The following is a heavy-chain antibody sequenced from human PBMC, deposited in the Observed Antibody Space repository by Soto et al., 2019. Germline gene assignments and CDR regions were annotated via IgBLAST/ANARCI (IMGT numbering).Heavy chain of an antibody. CDR2: ISYDGSNK. CDR1: GFTFSSYA. J-gene: IGHJ6*02. Sequence: GGSLRLSCAASGFTFSSYAMHWVRQAPGKGLEWVAVISYDGSNKYYADSVKGRFTISRDNSKNTLYLQMNSLRAEDTAVYYCAIYRRHAIFGVVTSYYYYYGMDVWGQGTTVTVSS. CDR3: AIYRRHAIFGVVTSYYYYYGMDV. V-gene: IGHV3-30-3*01. D-gene: IGHD3-3*01.